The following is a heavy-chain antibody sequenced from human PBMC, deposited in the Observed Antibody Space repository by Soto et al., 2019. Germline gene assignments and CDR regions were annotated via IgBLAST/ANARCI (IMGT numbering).Heavy chain of an antibody. CDR2: IYYSGST. D-gene: IGHD6-19*01. V-gene: IGHV4-61*01. Sequence: PSETLSLTCTVSGGSVSSGSYYWSWIRQPPGKGLEWIGYIYYSGSTNYNPSLKSRVTISVDTSKNQFSLKLSSVTAADTAVYYCARDLGSGWYEFDYWGQGTLVTVYS. CDR1: GGSVSSGSYY. CDR3: ARDLGSGWYEFDY. J-gene: IGHJ4*02.